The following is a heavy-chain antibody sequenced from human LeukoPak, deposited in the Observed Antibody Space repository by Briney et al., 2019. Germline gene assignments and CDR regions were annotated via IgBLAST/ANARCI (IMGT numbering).Heavy chain of an antibody. CDR3: ARGSLAGAYCGGDCFPLFDY. J-gene: IGHJ4*02. V-gene: IGHV4-59*12. CDR2: IHDSGST. Sequence: ASETLSLTCTVSGGTISSYYWNWIRQPPGKGLEWIGYIHDSGSTKYNPSLKSRVAISVDTSKNQFSLKLSSVTAADTAVYYCARGSLAGAYCGGDCFPLFDYWGQGTLVTVSS. CDR1: GGTISSYY. D-gene: IGHD2-21*02.